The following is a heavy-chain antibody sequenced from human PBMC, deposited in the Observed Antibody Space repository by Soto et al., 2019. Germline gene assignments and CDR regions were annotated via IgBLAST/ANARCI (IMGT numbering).Heavy chain of an antibody. Sequence: ASVKVSCKASGYTFTRYDINWVRQATGQGLEWMGWMNPNSGNTGYAQKFQGRVTMTRNTSISTAYMELSSLRSEDTAVYYCARDRGYSGYEEFDYWGQGTLVTVSS. CDR1: GYTFTRYD. CDR2: MNPNSGNT. D-gene: IGHD5-12*01. V-gene: IGHV1-8*01. CDR3: ARDRGYSGYEEFDY. J-gene: IGHJ4*02.